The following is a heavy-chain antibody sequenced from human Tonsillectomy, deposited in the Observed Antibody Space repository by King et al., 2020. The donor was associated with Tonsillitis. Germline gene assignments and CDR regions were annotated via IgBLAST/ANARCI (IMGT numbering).Heavy chain of an antibody. J-gene: IGHJ3*02. Sequence: VTLKESGPVLVKPTETLTLACTVSGFSLSNARMGVSWIRQPPGKALEWLAHIFSSDEKSYSTSLKSRLTISKDTSKSQVVLTMTNMDPVDTATYYCARIYETYYNFWSGYVGAFDIWGQGTMVTVSS. CDR2: IFSSDEK. D-gene: IGHD3-3*01. V-gene: IGHV2-26*01. CDR1: GFSLSNARMG. CDR3: ARIYETYYNFWSGYVGAFDI.